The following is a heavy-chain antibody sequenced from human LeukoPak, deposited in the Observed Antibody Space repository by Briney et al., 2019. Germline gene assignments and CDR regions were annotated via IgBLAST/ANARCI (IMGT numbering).Heavy chain of an antibody. CDR1: GFTFSDYP. Sequence: PGGSLRLSCAASGFTFSDYPMNWGRQAPGKGLEWVAHIRGRSDTVSYADSVKGRFTISRDNAKNSLYLQMNSLRDEDTAVYYCARDDAFAFDIWGQGTTVTVSS. CDR3: ARDDAFAFDI. CDR2: IRGRSDTV. J-gene: IGHJ3*02. D-gene: IGHD3-16*01. V-gene: IGHV3-48*02.